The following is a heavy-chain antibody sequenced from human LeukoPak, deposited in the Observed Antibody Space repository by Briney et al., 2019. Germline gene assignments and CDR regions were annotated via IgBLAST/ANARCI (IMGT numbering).Heavy chain of an antibody. V-gene: IGHV1-18*01. Sequence: GASVKVSCKASGYTFIAYGISWGRQAPGQGLEWMGWISTYNGDTKYSQKLQGRVTMTTDTSTSTAYMELRSLRSDDTAVYYCGRGPYCSGATCYSQYFDYWGQGTLDTVSS. D-gene: IGHD2-15*01. CDR2: ISTYNGDT. CDR3: GRGPYCSGATCYSQYFDY. CDR1: GYTFIAYG. J-gene: IGHJ4*02.